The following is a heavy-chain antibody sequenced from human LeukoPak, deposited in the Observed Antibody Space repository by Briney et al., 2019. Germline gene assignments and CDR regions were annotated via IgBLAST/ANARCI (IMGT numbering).Heavy chain of an antibody. V-gene: IGHV4-34*01. D-gene: IGHD3-22*01. J-gene: IGHJ4*02. CDR1: GGSFSGYY. Sequence: PSETLSLTCAVYGGSFSGYYWSWIRQPPWKGLEWIGEINHSGSTNYNPSLKSRVTISVDTSKNQFSLKLSSVTAADTAVYYCARVSYSDSSGYYYEYFDYWGQGTLVTVSS. CDR2: INHSGST. CDR3: ARVSYSDSSGYYYEYFDY.